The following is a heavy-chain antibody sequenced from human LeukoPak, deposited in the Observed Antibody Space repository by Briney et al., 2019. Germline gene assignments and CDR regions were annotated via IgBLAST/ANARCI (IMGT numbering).Heavy chain of an antibody. J-gene: IGHJ4*02. CDR2: IIPILGIA. CDR1: GLTFSSYA. CDR3: ARDHGGGVVVPAAQYFDY. D-gene: IGHD2-2*01. V-gene: IGHV1-69*04. Sequence: GGSLRLSCAASGLTFSSYAISWVRQAPGQGLEWMGRIIPILGIANYAQKFQGRVTITAGKSTSTAYMELSSLRSEDTAVYYCARDHGGGVVVPAAQYFDYWGQGTLVTVSS.